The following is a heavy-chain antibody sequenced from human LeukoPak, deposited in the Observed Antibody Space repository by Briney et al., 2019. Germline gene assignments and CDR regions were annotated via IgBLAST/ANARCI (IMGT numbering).Heavy chain of an antibody. CDR2: VYYTGYS. J-gene: IGHJ6*02. V-gene: IGHV4-39*01. CDR3: ARQGAITARRTHYYAMDI. CDR1: GGLISSSGNFY. D-gene: IGHD1-20*01. Sequence: SETLSLTCSVSGGLISSSGNFYWGWIRQVPGKGLEWIGSVYYTGYSYDNPSLKSRVTVSVDTSKNQFSLKLNSVTAADTAIYYCARQGAITARRTHYYAMDIWGPGTTVTVSS.